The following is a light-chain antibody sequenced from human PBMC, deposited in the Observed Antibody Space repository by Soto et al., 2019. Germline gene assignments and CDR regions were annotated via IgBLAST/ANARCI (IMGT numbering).Light chain of an antibody. CDR2: DAS. V-gene: IGKV1-5*01. CDR1: QSISSW. CDR3: QQYNSYSPRKA. J-gene: IGKJ1*01. Sequence: DLQMTQSPSTLSASVGDRVTITCRASQSISSWLAWYQQKPGKAPKLLIYDASSLESGVPSRFSGSGSGTEFTLTISSLQPDDFATYYCQQYNSYSPRKAFGQGTKVEIK.